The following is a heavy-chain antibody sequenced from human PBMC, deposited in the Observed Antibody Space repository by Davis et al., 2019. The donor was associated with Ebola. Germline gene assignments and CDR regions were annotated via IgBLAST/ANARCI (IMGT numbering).Heavy chain of an antibody. CDR1: GITFSSYV. CDR3: ATTQWLREFDN. V-gene: IGHV3-23*01. Sequence: SLNISCEASGITFSSYVMSWVRQAPGKVLEWVSSIVVGGTSTYYADSVKGRFTISRDNSKKTLYLQMNSLRAEDTAVYYCATTQWLREFDNWGQGTLVTVSS. D-gene: IGHD6-19*01. J-gene: IGHJ4*02. CDR2: IVVGGTST.